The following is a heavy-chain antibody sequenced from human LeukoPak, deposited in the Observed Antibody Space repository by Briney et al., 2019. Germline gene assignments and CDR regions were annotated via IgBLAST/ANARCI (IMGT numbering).Heavy chain of an antibody. J-gene: IGHJ4*02. V-gene: IGHV1-69*13. D-gene: IGHD3-22*01. CDR1: GGTFSSYA. Sequence: SVKVSCKASGGTFSSYAISWVRQAPGQGLEWMGGIIPIFGTANYAQKFQGRVTITADESTSTAYMELSSLRSEDTAVYYCARGKYYDSSGYLCLKGFDYWGQGTLVTVSS. CDR3: ARGKYYDSSGYLCLKGFDY. CDR2: IIPIFGTA.